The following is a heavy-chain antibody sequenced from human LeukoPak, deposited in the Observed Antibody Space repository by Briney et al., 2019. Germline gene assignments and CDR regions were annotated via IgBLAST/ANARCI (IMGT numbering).Heavy chain of an antibody. D-gene: IGHD1-1*01. CDR2: IGTASDT. CDR1: GFTFSSFD. CDR3: ARGPPRGKYYYMDV. J-gene: IGHJ6*03. Sequence: GGSLRLSCAASGFTFSSFDMHWVRHPTGQSLEWVSTIGTASDTYYPGSVEGRFTLSRDNAKNSLYLQMNSLTAGDTAVYYCARGPPRGKYYYMDVWGKGTTVTVSS. V-gene: IGHV3-13*01.